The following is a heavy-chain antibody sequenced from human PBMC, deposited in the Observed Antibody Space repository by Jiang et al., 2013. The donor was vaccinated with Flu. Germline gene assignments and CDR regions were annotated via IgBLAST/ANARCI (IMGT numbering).Heavy chain of an antibody. J-gene: IGHJ4*02. V-gene: IGHV3-21*01. CDR3: ARGGIQLWLQPFDY. Sequence: GGLVKPGGSLRLSCAASGFTFSSYSMNWVRQAPGKGLEWVSSISSSSSYIYYADSVKGRFTISRDNAKNSLYLQMNSLRAEDTAVYYCARGGIQLWLQPFDYWGQGTLITVSS. CDR1: GFTFSSYS. D-gene: IGHD5-18*01. CDR2: ISSSSSYI.